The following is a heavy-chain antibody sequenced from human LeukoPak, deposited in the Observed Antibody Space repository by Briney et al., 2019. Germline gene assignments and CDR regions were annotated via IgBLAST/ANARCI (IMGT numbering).Heavy chain of an antibody. V-gene: IGHV3-23*01. J-gene: IGHJ3*02. CDR1: GFTFCSYA. D-gene: IGHD3-22*01. CDR3: AKDESPTYYYDSSGYTPDAFDI. CDR2: ISGRGGST. Sequence: GGSLRLSCAPSGFTFCSYAMSGVPDAPGKGLEGVSAISGRGGSTYYADSVKGRFTISRDNSKNTLYLQMNSLRAEDTAVYYCAKDESPTYYYDSSGYTPDAFDIWGQGTMVTVSS.